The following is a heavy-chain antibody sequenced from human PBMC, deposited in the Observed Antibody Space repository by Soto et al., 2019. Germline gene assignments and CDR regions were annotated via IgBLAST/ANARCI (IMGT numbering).Heavy chain of an antibody. CDR2: FSGGRDTT. CDR1: GFAFSSYA. V-gene: IGHV3-23*01. J-gene: IGHJ4*02. D-gene: IGHD2-8*02. CDR3: AKATSATCTGAICYSFDY. Sequence: VQLLESGGGLVQPGGSLRLSCVAAGFAFSSYAMSWVRQAPGQRLEWVATFSGGRDTTWPADSVKGRFTVSRDNFYIILSLPMYRPTPEDSALFYCAKATSATCTGAICYSFDYWGQGTLVTVSS.